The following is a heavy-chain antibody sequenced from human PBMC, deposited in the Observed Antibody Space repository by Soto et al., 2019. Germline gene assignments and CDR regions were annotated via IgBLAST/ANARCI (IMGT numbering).Heavy chain of an antibody. CDR3: AHLTSGYYDSSGYPTN. J-gene: IGHJ4*02. D-gene: IGHD3-22*01. CDR2: IYWNDDK. V-gene: IGHV2-5*01. CDR1: EFSLSTSGVG. Sequence: QITLKESGPTLVKPTQTLTLTCTFSEFSLSTSGVGVGWIRQPPGKALEWLALIYWNDDKRYSPSLKSRLTITKDTSKNQVVLTMTNLDPVDTATYYCAHLTSGYYDSSGYPTNWGQGTLVTVSS.